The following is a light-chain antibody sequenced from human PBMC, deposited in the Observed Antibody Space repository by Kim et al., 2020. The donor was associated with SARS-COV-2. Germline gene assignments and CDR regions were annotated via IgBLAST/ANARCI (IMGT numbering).Light chain of an antibody. Sequence: QSVTISCTGTSSDIGGYNYVSWYQQHPGKAPKLMIYEVSKRPSGVPDRFSGSKSANTASLTVSGLQAEDEADYYCSSYAGSNNLGVFGGGTQLTVL. CDR1: SSDIGGYNY. CDR3: SSYAGSNNLGV. CDR2: EVS. V-gene: IGLV2-8*01. J-gene: IGLJ3*02.